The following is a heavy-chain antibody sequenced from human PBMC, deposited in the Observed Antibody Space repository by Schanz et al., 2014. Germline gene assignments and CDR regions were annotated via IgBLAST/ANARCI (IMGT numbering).Heavy chain of an antibody. D-gene: IGHD3-22*01. CDR3: AKEDRTHSSDYVY. V-gene: IGHV3-23*04. CDR1: GFTFRSYP. J-gene: IGHJ4*02. CDR2: ISASGGST. Sequence: EVQLVESGGGLVQPGGSLRLSCAASGFTFRSYPMSWVRQAPGKGLEWVSAISASGGSTYYADSVKGRFTISRDDSKNTLYLQMNSLRPEDTAVYYCAKEDRTHSSDYVYWGQGTLVTVSS.